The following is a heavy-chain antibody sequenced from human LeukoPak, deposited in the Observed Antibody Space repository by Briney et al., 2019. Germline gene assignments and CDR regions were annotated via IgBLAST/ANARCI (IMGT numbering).Heavy chain of an antibody. CDR1: GFTFSSYA. CDR3: AKSYYGSGSYDDY. V-gene: IGHV3-23*01. J-gene: IGHJ4*02. Sequence: PGGSLRLSCAASGFTFSSYAMSWVRQAPGKGLEWVSAISGSGGSTYYADSVKGRFTIPRDNSMNTLYLQMNSLRAEDTAVYYCAKSYYGSGSYDDYWGQGTLVTVSS. D-gene: IGHD3-10*01. CDR2: ISGSGGST.